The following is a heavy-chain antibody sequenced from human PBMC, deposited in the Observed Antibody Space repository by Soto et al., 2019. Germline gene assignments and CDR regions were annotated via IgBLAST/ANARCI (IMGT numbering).Heavy chain of an antibody. CDR2: ITWNGGTI. CDR3: VKGIGYGSGSHSDH. J-gene: IGHJ4*02. CDR1: GFTFDDYA. V-gene: IGHV3-9*01. Sequence: EVQLVESGGGLVQPGRSLRLSCAASGFTFDDYAMHWVRQAPGKGLEWVSGITWNGGTIGYADSVKGRFTISRDNAKNSLYLQMNSLRDEDTAFYSCVKGIGYGSGSHSDHWGQGTLVTVSS. D-gene: IGHD3-10*01.